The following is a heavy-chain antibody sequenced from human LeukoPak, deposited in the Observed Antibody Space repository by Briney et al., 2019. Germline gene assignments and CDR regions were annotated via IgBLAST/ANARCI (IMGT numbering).Heavy chain of an antibody. CDR3: ARSGYSHFDY. J-gene: IGHJ4*02. Sequence: GGSLRLSCAASGFSFSSFSMNWVRQAPGKGLGWVSHISGGSSFTYYVDSVKGRFAISRDNAKNSLYLQMNSLRAEDTAVYYCARSGYSHFDYWGQGTLVTVSS. V-gene: IGHV3-21*01. CDR2: ISGGSSFT. CDR1: GFSFSSFS. D-gene: IGHD5-12*01.